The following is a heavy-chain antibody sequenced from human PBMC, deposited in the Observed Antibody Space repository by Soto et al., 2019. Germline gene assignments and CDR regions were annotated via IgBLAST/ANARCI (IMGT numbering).Heavy chain of an antibody. D-gene: IGHD3-10*01. CDR3: ARGRASGSYYLLDY. Sequence: ASVKVSCKASGDTFTTYDINWVRQATGHGLEWMGWINPNSGNIGYAQRFQGRVTMTRXSXXXXAXMXVXXXXSDXTAVYYCARGRASGSYYLLDYWGQGTLVTVSS. V-gene: IGHV1-8*01. CDR1: GDTFTTYD. CDR2: INPNSGNI. J-gene: IGHJ4*02.